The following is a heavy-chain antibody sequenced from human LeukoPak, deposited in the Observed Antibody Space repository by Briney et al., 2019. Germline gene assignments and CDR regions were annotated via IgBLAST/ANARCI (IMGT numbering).Heavy chain of an antibody. CDR1: GFTFSDYY. V-gene: IGHV4-38-2*01. CDR2: IYYSGST. Sequence: PGGSLRLSCAASGFTFSDYYMSWIRQPPGKGLEWIGSIYYSGSTYYNPSLKSRATISVDTSKNQFSLKLNSVTAADTAVYYCARGGYYGSGNDFRFDPWGQGTLVTVSS. CDR3: ARGGYYGSGNDFRFDP. J-gene: IGHJ5*02. D-gene: IGHD3-10*01.